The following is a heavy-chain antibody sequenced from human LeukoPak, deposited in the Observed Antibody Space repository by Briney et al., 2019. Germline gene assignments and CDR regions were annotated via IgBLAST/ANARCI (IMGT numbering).Heavy chain of an antibody. V-gene: IGHV4-59*08. Sequence: SETLSLTSTVSGGSISTYYWSWVRQPPGKGLEWIGYIYYSGSTDSNPSLKSRVTISVDTSKNQFSLKLSSVTSADTAVYYCARRDGGAAFDIWGQGTMVTVSS. CDR3: ARRDGGAAFDI. CDR1: GGSISTYY. J-gene: IGHJ3*02. D-gene: IGHD4-23*01. CDR2: IYYSGST.